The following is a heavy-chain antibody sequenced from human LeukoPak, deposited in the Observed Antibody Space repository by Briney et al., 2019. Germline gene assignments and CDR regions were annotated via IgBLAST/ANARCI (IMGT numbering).Heavy chain of an antibody. D-gene: IGHD5-18*01. CDR3: ARASANNYGLFDY. V-gene: IGHV3-74*01. CDR2: ISPDGSTT. J-gene: IGHJ4*02. CDR1: EFTLSGYW. Sequence: PGGSLRLSCAASEFTLSGYWMHWVRQAPGKGLVWVSRISPDGSTTNYADSVRGRFTISRDNAKNTLYLKMSSLRADDTAVYYCARASANNYGLFDYWGQGTLVTVSS.